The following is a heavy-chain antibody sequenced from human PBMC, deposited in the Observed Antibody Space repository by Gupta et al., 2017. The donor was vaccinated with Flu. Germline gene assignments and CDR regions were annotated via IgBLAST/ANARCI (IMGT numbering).Heavy chain of an antibody. CDR2: INHSGST. CDR3: ARGTVVTPYYYYGMDV. CDR1: GGSFSGYY. D-gene: IGHD4-23*01. J-gene: IGHJ6*02. V-gene: IGHV4-34*01. Sequence: QVQLQQWGAGLLKPSETLSLTCAVYGGSFSGYYWSWIRQPPGKGLEWIGEINHSGSTNYNPSLKSRVTISVDTSKNQFSLKLSSVTAADTAVYYCARGTVVTPYYYYGMDVWGQGTTVTVSS.